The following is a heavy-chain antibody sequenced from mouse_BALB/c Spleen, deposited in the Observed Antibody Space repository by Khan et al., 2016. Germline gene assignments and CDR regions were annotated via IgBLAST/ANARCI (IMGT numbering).Heavy chain of an antibody. CDR1: GYTFTSYW. J-gene: IGHJ4*01. V-gene: IGHV1-7*01. D-gene: IGHD2-3*01. Sequence: QIQLVQSGAELAKPGASVKMSCKASGYTFTSYWMHWVKQRPGQGLEWIGYINPSTGYTEYNQKFKDKATLTADKSSSTAYIPLSSLTSEDAAVYYCARDDGYYYAMDYWGQGTSVTVSS. CDR3: ARDDGYYYAMDY. CDR2: INPSTGYT.